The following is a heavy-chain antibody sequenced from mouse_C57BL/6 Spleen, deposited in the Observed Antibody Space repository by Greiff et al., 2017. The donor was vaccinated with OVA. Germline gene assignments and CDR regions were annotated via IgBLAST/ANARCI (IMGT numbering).Heavy chain of an antibody. CDR1: GYTFTDYY. Sequence: EVQLQQSGPELVKPGASVKISCKASGYTFTDYYMNWVKQSHGKSLEWIGDINPNNGGTSYNQKFKGKATLTVDKSSSTAYMELRSLTSEDSAVYCGARPDEYLDYWGQGTTLTVSS. V-gene: IGHV1-26*01. J-gene: IGHJ2*01. CDR2: INPNNGGT. CDR3: ARPDEYLDY.